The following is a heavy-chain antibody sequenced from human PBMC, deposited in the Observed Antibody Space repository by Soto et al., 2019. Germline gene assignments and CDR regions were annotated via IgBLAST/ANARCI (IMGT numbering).Heavy chain of an antibody. J-gene: IGHJ4*02. V-gene: IGHV3-30*18. D-gene: IGHD5-12*01. CDR3: EKDKQRATPFFDL. Sequence: PXASLRLSCAASGFTFSDYGMHWVRQAPGKGLEWVAVIAYDGSNKFYANSVRGRFTISRDNSMNTLYLQMDSLRVEDTAVYYCEKDKQRATPFFDLWGQGTLVTVYS. CDR2: IAYDGSNK. CDR1: GFTFSDYG.